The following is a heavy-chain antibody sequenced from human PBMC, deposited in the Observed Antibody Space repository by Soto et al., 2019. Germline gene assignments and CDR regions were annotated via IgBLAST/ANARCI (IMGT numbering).Heavy chain of an antibody. D-gene: IGHD6-13*01. V-gene: IGHV3-33*01. J-gene: IGHJ4*02. Sequence: QVQLVESGGGVVQPGRSLRLSCAASGFTFSSYGMHWVRQAPGKGLEWVAVIWYDGSNKYYADSVKGRFTISRDNSKNTLYLQMNGLRAEDTAVYYCARDGGRIAAAGTGFDYWGQGTLVTVSS. CDR3: ARDGGRIAAAGTGFDY. CDR1: GFTFSSYG. CDR2: IWYDGSNK.